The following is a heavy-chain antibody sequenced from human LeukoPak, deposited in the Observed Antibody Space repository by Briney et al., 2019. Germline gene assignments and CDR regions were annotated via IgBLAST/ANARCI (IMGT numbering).Heavy chain of an antibody. V-gene: IGHV3-7*01. Sequence: GGSLRLSCAASGFSISDYWMNWVRQAPGKGLEWVANIKQDGSERKYVDSVKGRFTISRDNAQNSVYLQMYSLGVDDTAVYYCVRGGRGERPNYWGQGTQVTVAS. CDR2: IKQDGSER. CDR3: VRGGRGERPNY. J-gene: IGHJ4*02. CDR1: GFSISDYW. D-gene: IGHD1-26*01.